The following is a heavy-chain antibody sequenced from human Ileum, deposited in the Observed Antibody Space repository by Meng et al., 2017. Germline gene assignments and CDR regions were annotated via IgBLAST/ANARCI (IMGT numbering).Heavy chain of an antibody. V-gene: IGHV1-2*02. CDR1: GYSFTGNF. CDR2: INPNTGNT. CDR3: ARGDSSSLPYYFDY. J-gene: IGHJ4*01. D-gene: IGHD6-13*01. Sequence: QVELVQAGAEVKKPGASVKVSCKASGYSFTGNFLHWVRLAPGHGLEWIGWINPNTGNTNYAQRFEGRVAMTRDTSINTVYMDLISPTSDDTAVYYCARGDSSSLPYYFDYWGQERWSPSPQ.